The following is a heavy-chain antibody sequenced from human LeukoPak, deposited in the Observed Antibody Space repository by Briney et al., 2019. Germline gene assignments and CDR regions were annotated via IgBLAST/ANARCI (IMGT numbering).Heavy chain of an antibody. CDR3: ATIKRGSTYGYFDF. CDR2: MFDTVST. Sequence: PSETLSLTCTVSGASTASHYWTWLRQPPGKELEWIAYMFDTVSTKSNPSLKSRLTLSVDTSKKQLSLRLSSVTAADTAVYYCATIKRGSTYGYFDFWGLGIKVTVSS. CDR1: GASTASHY. J-gene: IGHJ4*02. V-gene: IGHV4-59*11. D-gene: IGHD5-18*01.